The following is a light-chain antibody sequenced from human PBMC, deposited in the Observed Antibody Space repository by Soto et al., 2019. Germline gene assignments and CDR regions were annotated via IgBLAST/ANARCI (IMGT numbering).Light chain of an antibody. CDR2: GAS. Sequence: EIVLTQSPGTLSLSPGERATLSCRASQSVSSSYLAWYQQKPGQAPRLLIYGASSRATGIPDRFGGSGSGTDFTLTISRLKPEDFAVYYCQQYGSSPPFTFGQGTKVDIK. J-gene: IGKJ1*01. V-gene: IGKV3-20*01. CDR3: QQYGSSPPFT. CDR1: QSVSSSY.